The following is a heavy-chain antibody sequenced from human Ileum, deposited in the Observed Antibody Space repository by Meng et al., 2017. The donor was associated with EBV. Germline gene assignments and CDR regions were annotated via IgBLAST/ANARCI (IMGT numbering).Heavy chain of an antibody. J-gene: IGHJ4*02. CDR2: VHHSGDT. D-gene: IGHD3-16*01. Sequence: QVQLQESGPGLVKPSGXLSLTCTVSGDSIISYPHWWSWVRQPPGKGLEWIGEVHHSGDTNYNPSFKSRVTMSVETSKNQFSLELTSMTAADTAMYYCVRGRDYVWADWGQGTLVTVSS. CDR3: VRGRDYVWAD. CDR1: GDSIISYPHW. V-gene: IGHV4-4*02.